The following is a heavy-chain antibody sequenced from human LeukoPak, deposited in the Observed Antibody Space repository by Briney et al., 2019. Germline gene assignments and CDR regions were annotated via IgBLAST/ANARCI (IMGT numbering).Heavy chain of an antibody. Sequence: GASMKVSCKASGYTFTGYYMHWGRQAPGQGLEWMGWINPNSGGTNYAQKFQGRVTMTRDTSTSTAYMELSRLRSDDTAVYYCARDGDGYNYPYYFDYWGQGTLVTVSS. J-gene: IGHJ4*02. V-gene: IGHV1-2*02. CDR3: ARDGDGYNYPYYFDY. CDR1: GYTFTGYY. CDR2: INPNSGGT. D-gene: IGHD5-24*01.